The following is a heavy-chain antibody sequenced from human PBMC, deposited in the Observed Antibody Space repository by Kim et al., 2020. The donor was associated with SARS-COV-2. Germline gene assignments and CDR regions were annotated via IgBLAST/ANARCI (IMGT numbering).Heavy chain of an antibody. V-gene: IGHV1-3*01. J-gene: IGHJ4*02. CDR3: ARGGAVLRFLEWLSSYFDY. CDR2: INAGSGST. CDR1: GYTFSNYA. D-gene: IGHD3-3*01. Sequence: ASVKVSCKASGYTFSNYAMHWVRQAPGQRLEWMGWINAGSGSTEYSQKFQGRLIITRDTSASTAYMELSSLRSEDTAVYYCARGGAVLRFLEWLSSYFDYWGQGTLVTVSS.